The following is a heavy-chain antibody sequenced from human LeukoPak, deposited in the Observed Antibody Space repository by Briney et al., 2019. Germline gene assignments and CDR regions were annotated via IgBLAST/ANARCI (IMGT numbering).Heavy chain of an antibody. D-gene: IGHD3-3*01. CDR2: ISAYNGNT. V-gene: IGHV1-18*01. CDR1: GYTFTSYG. J-gene: IGHJ4*02. CDR3: ARVVYDFWSGYYDRGYFDY. Sequence: GASVKVSCKASGYTFTSYGISWVRQAPGQGLEWMGWISAYNGNTNYAQKLQGRVTMTTDTSTSTAYMELRSLRSEDPAVYYCARVVYDFWSGYYDRGYFDYWGQGTLVTVSS.